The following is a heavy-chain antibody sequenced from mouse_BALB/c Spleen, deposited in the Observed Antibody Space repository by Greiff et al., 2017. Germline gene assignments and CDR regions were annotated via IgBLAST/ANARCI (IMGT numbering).Heavy chain of an antibody. V-gene: IGHV3-8*02. D-gene: IGHD2-14*01. CDR2: ISYSGST. Sequence: EVNVVESGPSLVKPSQTLSLTCSVTGDSITSGYWNWIRKFPGNKLEYMGYISYSGSTYYNPSLKSRISITRDTSKNQYYPQLNSVTTEDTATYYCARYRYDGYFDVWGAGTTVTVSS. CDR1: GDSITSGY. CDR3: ARYRYDGYFDV. J-gene: IGHJ1*01.